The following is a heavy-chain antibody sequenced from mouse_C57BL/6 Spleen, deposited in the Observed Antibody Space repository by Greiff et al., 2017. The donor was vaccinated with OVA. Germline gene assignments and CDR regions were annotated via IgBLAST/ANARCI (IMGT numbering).Heavy chain of an antibody. D-gene: IGHD1-1*01. CDR2: IYPGSGNT. J-gene: IGHJ3*01. CDR3: ARPDGSSHSFAY. CDR1: GYTFTDYY. V-gene: IGHV1-76*01. Sequence: VQLVESGAELVRPGASVKLSCKASGYTFTDYYINWVKQRPGQGLEWIARIYPGSGNTYYNEKFKGKATLTAEKSSSTAYMQLSSLTSEDSAVYFCARPDGSSHSFAYWGQGTLVTVSA.